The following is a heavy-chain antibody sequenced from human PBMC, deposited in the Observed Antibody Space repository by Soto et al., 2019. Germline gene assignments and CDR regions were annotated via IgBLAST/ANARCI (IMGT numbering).Heavy chain of an antibody. J-gene: IGHJ5*02. CDR2: IYYSGST. CDR1: GGSISSYY. CDR3: ASSTTVTTSPYNWFDP. D-gene: IGHD4-4*01. V-gene: IGHV4-59*01. Sequence: ASETLSLTCTVSGGSISSYYWSWIRQPPGKGLEWIGYIYYSGSTNYNPSLKSRVTISVDTSKNQFSLKLSSVTAADTAVYYCASSTTVTTSPYNWFDPWGQGTLVTVSS.